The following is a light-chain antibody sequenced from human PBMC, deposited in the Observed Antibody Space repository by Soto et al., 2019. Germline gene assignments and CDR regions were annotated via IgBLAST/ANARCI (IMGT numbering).Light chain of an antibody. J-gene: IGKJ1*01. CDR2: DAS. CDR1: QSVSSY. V-gene: IGKV3-11*01. Sequence: EIVLTQSPATLSLSPGERATLSCRASQSVSSYLACYQQKPGQAPRLLIYDASHRATGIPARFSGSGSGTDFTLTISSLEPEDFAVYYCQQRSNWPPWTFGQGTKVEIK. CDR3: QQRSNWPPWT.